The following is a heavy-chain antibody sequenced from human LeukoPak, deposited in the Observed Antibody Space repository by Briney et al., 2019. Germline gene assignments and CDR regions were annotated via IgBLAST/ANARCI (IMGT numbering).Heavy chain of an antibody. V-gene: IGHV1-24*01. CDR2: FDPENAKT. CDR1: GYILTELS. CDR3: VIMSHTVVPTARIYYYMDI. J-gene: IGHJ6*03. D-gene: IGHD1-1*01. Sequence: ASVKVSCKVSGYILTELSIHWVRQAPGKGLEWMGSFDPENAKTMSAQTFQGRVTMTEDTSTDTAYMELRSLRSDDAAIYYCVIMSHTVVPTARIYYYMDIWGTGTTVIVSS.